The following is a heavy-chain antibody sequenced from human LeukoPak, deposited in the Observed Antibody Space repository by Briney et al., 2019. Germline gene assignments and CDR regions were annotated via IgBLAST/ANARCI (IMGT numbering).Heavy chain of an antibody. D-gene: IGHD6-19*01. V-gene: IGHV4-39*07. J-gene: IGHJ4*02. CDR2: INHSGST. CDR1: GGSISGSSYF. Sequence: PSETLSLTCTVSGGSISGSSYFWGWIRQPPGKGLEWIGEINHSGSTNYNPSLKSRVTISVDTSKNQFSLKLSSVTAADTAVYYCARPSGYSSGWYEGEGYWGQGTLVTVSS. CDR3: ARPSGYSSGWYEGEGY.